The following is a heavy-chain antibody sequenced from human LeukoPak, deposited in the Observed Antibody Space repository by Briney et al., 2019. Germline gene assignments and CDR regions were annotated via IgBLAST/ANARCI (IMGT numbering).Heavy chain of an antibody. J-gene: IGHJ3*01. D-gene: IGHD2-2*01. CDR1: GFTFSSYS. CDR3: ARRYCSTCPTGHAFDL. V-gene: IGHV3-21*04. Sequence: GGSLRLSCAASGFTFSSYSMNWVRQAPGKGLEWVSSISSSSSYIYYADSVKGRFTISRDNSKNTLYLQLNSLRAEDTAVYYCARRYCSTCPTGHAFDLWGQGTMVTVSS. CDR2: ISSSSSYI.